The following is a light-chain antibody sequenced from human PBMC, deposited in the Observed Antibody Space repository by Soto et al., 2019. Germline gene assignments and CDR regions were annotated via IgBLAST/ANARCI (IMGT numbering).Light chain of an antibody. CDR3: QKYGNFWT. CDR1: QSVSSK. V-gene: IGKV3-20*01. Sequence: EIVLTQSPGTLSLSPVERATLSCRASQSVSSKLAWYQQHPGQAPRLLIYGASSRATGIPDRFSGSGSGTDFSLTIRRLEPDDFAVYYCQKYGNFWTFGQGTKVDIK. J-gene: IGKJ1*01. CDR2: GAS.